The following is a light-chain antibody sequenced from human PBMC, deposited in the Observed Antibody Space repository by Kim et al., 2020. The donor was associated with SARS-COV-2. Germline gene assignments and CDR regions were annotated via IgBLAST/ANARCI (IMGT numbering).Light chain of an antibody. CDR2: QVS. J-gene: IGKJ5*01. Sequence: DVVMTQSPLSLPVTLGQPASISCRSSQSLVHSDGNTYLNWFHQRPGQSPRRLIYQVSNRDSGVPDRFSGSGSGTDFTLKISSVEAEDVGVYYCMQGTHWPFTFGQGTRLEIK. CDR3: MQGTHWPFT. CDR1: QSLVHSDGNTY. V-gene: IGKV2-30*02.